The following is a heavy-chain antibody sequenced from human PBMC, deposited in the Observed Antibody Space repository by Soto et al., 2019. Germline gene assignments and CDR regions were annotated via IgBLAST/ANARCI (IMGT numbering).Heavy chain of an antibody. CDR2: IYFRGTT. D-gene: IGHD3-22*01. V-gene: IGHV4-59*01. CDR1: GGSISSYY. CDR3: ARMNYYDTSGYTFDY. Sequence: SETLARTCTVSGGSISSYYWGWIRQPPGKGLEWIGYIYFRGTTNYNPSLKSRVTMSADTSKNQFSLKLNSVTAADTAVYYCARMNYYDTSGYTFDYWGQGMLVTVSA. J-gene: IGHJ4*02.